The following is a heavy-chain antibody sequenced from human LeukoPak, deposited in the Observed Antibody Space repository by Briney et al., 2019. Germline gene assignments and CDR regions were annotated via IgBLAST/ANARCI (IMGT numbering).Heavy chain of an antibody. V-gene: IGHV1-69*04. D-gene: IGHD3-16*01. CDR3: ARAKKRSGYYYYYGMDV. CDR2: IIPILGIA. Sequence: SVKVSCKASGGTFSSYAISWVRQAPGRGLEWMGRIIPILGIANYAQKFQGRVTITADKSTSTAYMELSSLRSEDTAVYYCARAKKRSGYYYYYGMDVWGQGTTVTVSS. J-gene: IGHJ6*02. CDR1: GGTFSSYA.